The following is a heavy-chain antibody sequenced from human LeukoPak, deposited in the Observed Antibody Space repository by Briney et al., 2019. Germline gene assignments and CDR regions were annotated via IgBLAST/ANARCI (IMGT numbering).Heavy chain of an antibody. V-gene: IGHV3-48*04. D-gene: IGHD3-10*01. CDR3: ARAVHSGGSGTFRFYYFDY. Sequence: GGSLRLSCAASGFTFSSYSMNWVRQAPGKGLEWVSYISSSSSTIYYADSVKGRFTISRDNAKNSLYLQMNSLRAEDTAVYYCARAVHSGGSGTFRFYYFDYWGQGTLVTVSS. CDR2: ISSSSSTI. CDR1: GFTFSSYS. J-gene: IGHJ4*02.